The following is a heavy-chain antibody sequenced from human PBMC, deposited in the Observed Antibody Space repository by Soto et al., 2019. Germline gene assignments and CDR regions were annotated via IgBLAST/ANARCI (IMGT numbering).Heavy chain of an antibody. CDR2: IYSGGST. CDR1: GFTVSSNY. J-gene: IGHJ5*02. Sequence: VQLVESGGGLVQPGGSLRLSCAASGFTVSSNYMSWVRQAPGKGLEWVSVIYSGGSTYYADSVKGRFTISRHNSKNTLYLQMNSLRAEDTAVYYCARVSIAVAGTVDWFDPWGQGTLVTVSS. D-gene: IGHD6-19*01. CDR3: ARVSIAVAGTVDWFDP. V-gene: IGHV3-53*04.